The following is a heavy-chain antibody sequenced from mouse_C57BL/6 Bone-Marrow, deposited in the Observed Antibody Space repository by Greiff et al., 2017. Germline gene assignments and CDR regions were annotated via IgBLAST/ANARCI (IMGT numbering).Heavy chain of an antibody. CDR3: TTPYYYGSSHYAMDY. D-gene: IGHD1-1*01. CDR1: GFNIKDDY. Sequence: VQLKESGAELVRPGASVKLSCTASGFNIKDDYMHWVKQRPEQGLEWIGWIDPENGDTEYASKFQGKATITADTSSNTAYLQLSSLTSEDTAVYYCTTPYYYGSSHYAMDYWGQGTSVTVSS. CDR2: IDPENGDT. V-gene: IGHV14-4*01. J-gene: IGHJ4*01.